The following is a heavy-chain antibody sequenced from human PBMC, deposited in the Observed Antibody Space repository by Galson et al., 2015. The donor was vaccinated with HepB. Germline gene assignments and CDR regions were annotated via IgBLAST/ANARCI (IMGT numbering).Heavy chain of an antibody. CDR2: ISYDENNE. CDR3: SKDGGLPYCSSTFCPEQYGIDS. D-gene: IGHD2-2*01. J-gene: IGHJ5*01. CDR1: GFTFSTYG. Sequence: SLRLSCAASGFTFSTYGMHWVRQAPGKGLEWVAVISYDENNEYYSDSVKGRFTISRDNSKNTLYLQMNSLRAEDTAVYYCSKDGGLPYCSSTFCPEQYGIDSWGQGTLVTVSS. V-gene: IGHV3-30*18.